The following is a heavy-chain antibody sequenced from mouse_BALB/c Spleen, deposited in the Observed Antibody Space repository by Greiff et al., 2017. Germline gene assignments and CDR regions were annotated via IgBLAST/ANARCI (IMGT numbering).Heavy chain of an antibody. Sequence: VKLQESGPGLVAPSQSLSITCTVSGFSLTSYGVHWVRQPPGKGLEWLGVIWAGGSTNYNSALMSRLSISKDNSKSQVFLKMNSLQTDDTAMYYCARDVGLRRYFDGWGAGTTVTVSS. CDR3: ARDVGLRRYFDG. D-gene: IGHD2-4*01. CDR1: GFSLTSYG. J-gene: IGHJ1*01. CDR2: IWAGGST. V-gene: IGHV2-9*02.